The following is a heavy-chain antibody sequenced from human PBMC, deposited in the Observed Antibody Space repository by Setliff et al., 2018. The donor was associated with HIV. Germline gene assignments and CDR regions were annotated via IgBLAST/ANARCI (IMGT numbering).Heavy chain of an antibody. CDR1: GGSISSSSYY. CDR3: ARGFDYAQRPPLYYFDY. V-gene: IGHV4-31*03. Sequence: TSETLSLTCTVSGGSISSSSYYWGWIRQPPGKGLEWIGYIYYSGNPFYNPSLRSRVTISLDTSKNQFSLKLSSVTAADTAVYYCARGFDYAQRPPLYYFDYWGQGTLVTVSS. D-gene: IGHD2-2*01. CDR2: IYYSGNP. J-gene: IGHJ4*02.